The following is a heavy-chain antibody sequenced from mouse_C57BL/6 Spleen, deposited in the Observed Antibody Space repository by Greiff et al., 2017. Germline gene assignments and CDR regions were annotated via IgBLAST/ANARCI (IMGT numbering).Heavy chain of an antibody. J-gene: IGHJ2*01. D-gene: IGHD1-1*01. CDR1: GYTFTSYT. Sequence: VKLMESGAELARPGASVKMSCKASGYTFTSYTMHWVNQRPGQGLEWIGYINPSSGYTKYNQKFKDKATLTADKSSSTADMQLSSLTSEDAAVYYCARYGEGYFDYWGQGTTLTVSS. V-gene: IGHV1-4*01. CDR2: INPSSGYT. CDR3: ARYGEGYFDY.